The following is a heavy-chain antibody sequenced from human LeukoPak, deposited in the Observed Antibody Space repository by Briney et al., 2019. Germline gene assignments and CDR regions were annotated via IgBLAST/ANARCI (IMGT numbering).Heavy chain of an antibody. CDR3: ARVPHSIDSSGWYENWFGP. V-gene: IGHV6-1*01. CDR2: TYYRSKWYN. D-gene: IGHD6-19*01. J-gene: IGHJ5*02. CDR1: GDSVSSNSAA. Sequence: SQTLSLTCAISGDSVSSNSAAWNWIRQSPSRGLEWLGRTYYRSKWYNDYAVSVKSRITINPDTSKNQFSLQLNSVTPEDTAVYYCARVPHSIDSSGWYENWFGPWGQGTLVTVSS.